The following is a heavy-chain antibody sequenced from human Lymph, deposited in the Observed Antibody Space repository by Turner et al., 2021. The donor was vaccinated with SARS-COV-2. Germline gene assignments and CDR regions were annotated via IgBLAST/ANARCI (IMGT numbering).Heavy chain of an antibody. Sequence: QVQLVESGGGVVQPGRSLRLSCAASGFTFSSYAMHWVRQAPGKGLECVAVVPYDGNNKYYADSVKGRFTISRDNSKNTLYLQMNSLRTEDTAVYYCARTHSGNYLSAFDSWGQGTLVTVSS. V-gene: IGHV3-30-3*01. D-gene: IGHD1-26*01. CDR2: VPYDGNNK. CDR3: ARTHSGNYLSAFDS. J-gene: IGHJ4*02. CDR1: GFTFSSYA.